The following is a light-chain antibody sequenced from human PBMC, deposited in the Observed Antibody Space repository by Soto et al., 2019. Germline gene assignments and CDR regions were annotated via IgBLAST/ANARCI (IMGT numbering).Light chain of an antibody. CDR1: SSDVGSYNL. V-gene: IGLV2-23*02. CDR2: EVS. CDR3: CSNAGSSTWV. Sequence: QSALTQPVSVSGSPGQSITISCTGTSSDVGSYNLVSWYQQHPGKAPKLMIYEVSKRPSGVSNRFSGSKSGNTASLTISGLQAEDEADYYCCSNAGSSTWVFGGGTKLTVL. J-gene: IGLJ3*02.